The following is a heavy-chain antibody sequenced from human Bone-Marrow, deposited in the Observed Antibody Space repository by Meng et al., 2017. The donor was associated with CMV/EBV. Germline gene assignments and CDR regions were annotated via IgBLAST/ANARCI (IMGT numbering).Heavy chain of an antibody. J-gene: IGHJ4*02. Sequence: GESPKISCAASGFTFSSYWMTWVRQAPGKGLELVANIKQDGSEKYYVDSVKGRFTITRDNTKNSLYVQMHTLRAEATAVYYCASACSSTSCYVIRTFDYWGQGTLVTVSS. CDR2: IKQDGSEK. CDR1: GFTFSSYW. CDR3: ASACSSTSCYVIRTFDY. D-gene: IGHD2-2*01. V-gene: IGHV3-7*01.